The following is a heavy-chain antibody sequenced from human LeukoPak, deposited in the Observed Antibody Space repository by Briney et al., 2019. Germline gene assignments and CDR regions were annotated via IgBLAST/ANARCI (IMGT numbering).Heavy chain of an antibody. CDR3: ARGTGDGRHAFDI. D-gene: IGHD7-27*01. V-gene: IGHV3-48*01. CDR1: GFTFSSYS. J-gene: IGHJ3*02. CDR2: ISSSSSTI. Sequence: PGGSLRLSCAASGFTFSSYSMNWVRQAPGKGLEWVSYISSSSSTIYYADSVKGRFTISRDNAKNSLYLQMNSLRAEDTAVYFCARGTGDGRHAFDIWGQGTMVTVPS.